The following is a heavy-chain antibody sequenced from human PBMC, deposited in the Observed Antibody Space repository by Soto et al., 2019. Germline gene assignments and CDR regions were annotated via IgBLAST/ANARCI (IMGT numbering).Heavy chain of an antibody. CDR2: IIPVFGTP. Sequence: QVQLVQSGAEVKKPGSSVKVSCKASGGSLSNYGISWVRQAPGQGLEWMGAIIPVFGTPNYAQKFQDRVTITADESTTTVYMEVRSLTSEDTAVYYCARGDATMIVVTTYYAMDVWGQWTTVTVSS. CDR3: ARGDATMIVVTTYYAMDV. V-gene: IGHV1-69*12. CDR1: GGSLSNYG. D-gene: IGHD3-22*01. J-gene: IGHJ6*02.